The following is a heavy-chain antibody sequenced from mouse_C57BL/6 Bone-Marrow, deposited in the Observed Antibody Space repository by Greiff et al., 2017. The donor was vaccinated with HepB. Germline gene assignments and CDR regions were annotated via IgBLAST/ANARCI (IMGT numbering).Heavy chain of an antibody. CDR1: GFTFSDYY. Sequence: EVKLVESEGGLVQPGSSMKLSCTASGFTFSDYYMAWVRQVPEKGLEWVANINYDGSSTYYLDSLKSRFIISRDNAKNILYLQMSSLKSEDTATYYCARRGDSWYFDVWGTGTTVTVSS. V-gene: IGHV5-16*01. CDR3: ARRGDSWYFDV. J-gene: IGHJ1*03. CDR2: INYDGSST.